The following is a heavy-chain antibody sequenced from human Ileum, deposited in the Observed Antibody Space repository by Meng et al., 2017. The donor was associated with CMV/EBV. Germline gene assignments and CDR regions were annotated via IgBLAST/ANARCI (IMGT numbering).Heavy chain of an antibody. CDR1: GFTFNTFE. CDR3: TKGGWEDY. Sequence: GESLKISCAASGFTFNTFEMTWVRQAPGKGLEWVSFISANADRTYYADSVKGRFTISRDNSENTLFLQTNSLRVEDTAVYYCTKGGWEDYWGQGTLVTVSS. V-gene: IGHV3-23*01. J-gene: IGHJ4*02. CDR2: ISANADRT. D-gene: IGHD1-26*01.